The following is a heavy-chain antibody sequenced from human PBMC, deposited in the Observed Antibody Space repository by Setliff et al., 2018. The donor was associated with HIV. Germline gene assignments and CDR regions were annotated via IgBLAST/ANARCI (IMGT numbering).Heavy chain of an antibody. Sequence: SVKVSCKASGGTFSSYVINWVRQAPGQGLEWMGGAIPMLGIANHVHKIQGRVTITADKSTSTAYLELNSMRSEDTAVYYCAGSSYYDVNSPFDYWGQGTRVTVSS. CDR2: AIPMLGIA. CDR1: GGTFSSYV. J-gene: IGHJ4*02. D-gene: IGHD3-16*01. V-gene: IGHV1-69*10. CDR3: AGSSYYDVNSPFDY.